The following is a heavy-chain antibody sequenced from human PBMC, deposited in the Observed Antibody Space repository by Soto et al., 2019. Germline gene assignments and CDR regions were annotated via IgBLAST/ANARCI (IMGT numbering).Heavy chain of an antibody. CDR2: VHVSGST. V-gene: IGHV4-59*08. CDR3: ARRGIINAFDF. CDR1: VCSFSSYY. J-gene: IGHJ3*01. Sequence: SETLSLTCTISVCSFSSYYWSWIRQPPGKGLEWIGYVHVSGSTSYNPSLNSRVSISVDTSRNQFSLNLTSVTAADTAVYYCARRGIINAFDFWGQGTMVT. D-gene: IGHD3-16*01.